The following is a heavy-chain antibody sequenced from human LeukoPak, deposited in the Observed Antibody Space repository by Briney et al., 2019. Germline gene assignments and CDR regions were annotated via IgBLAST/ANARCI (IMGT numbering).Heavy chain of an antibody. Sequence: GGSLRLSCAASGFSFSTQEMAWVRQAPGKGLEWVSYISKDGRTIYCADSVKGRFTISRDNTRNSLFLQLSSLSADDTAFYYCARGSYTGFDLYFDSWGQGTLVTISS. J-gene: IGHJ4*02. CDR3: ARGSYTGFDLYFDS. CDR1: GFSFSTQE. CDR2: ISKDGRTI. V-gene: IGHV3-48*03. D-gene: IGHD5-12*01.